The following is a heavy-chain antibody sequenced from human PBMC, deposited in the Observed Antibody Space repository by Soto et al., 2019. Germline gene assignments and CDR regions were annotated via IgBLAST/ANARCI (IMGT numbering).Heavy chain of an antibody. Sequence: EVQLVQSGAEVKKPGESLKISCKGSGYSFTSYWIGWVRQMPGKGLEWMGIIYPGDSDTRYSPSFQGQVTISADKSISTASLQWSSLKASDTAMYYCARQPPSSWPGVWFDPWGQGTLVTVSS. J-gene: IGHJ5*02. D-gene: IGHD6-13*01. CDR2: IYPGDSDT. CDR1: GYSFTSYW. CDR3: ARQPPSSWPGVWFDP. V-gene: IGHV5-51*01.